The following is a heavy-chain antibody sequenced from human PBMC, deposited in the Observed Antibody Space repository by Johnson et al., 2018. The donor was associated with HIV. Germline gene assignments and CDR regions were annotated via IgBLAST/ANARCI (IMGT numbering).Heavy chain of an antibody. D-gene: IGHD6-6*01. CDR2: IRYAGSNK. CDR3: AKGGSSSTAFDI. V-gene: IGHV3-30*02. CDR1: GFTFSSYG. J-gene: IGHJ3*02. Sequence: QVQLVESGGGVVQPGGSLRLSCAASGFTFSSYGMHWVRQAPGKGLEWVAFIRYAGSNKYYADSVKGRFTIARDNSKNKLYLQMNSLRAEDTAVYYCAKGGSSSTAFDIWGQGTMVTVSS.